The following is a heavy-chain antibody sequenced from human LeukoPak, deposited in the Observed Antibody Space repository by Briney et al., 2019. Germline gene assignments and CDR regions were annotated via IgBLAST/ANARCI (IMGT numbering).Heavy chain of an antibody. J-gene: IGHJ4*02. D-gene: IGHD3-16*01. CDR2: MNQDGSEK. V-gene: IGHV3-7*05. CDR1: GFTFSSYW. CDR3: ARGAYTYVY. Sequence: PGGSLRLSCAASGFTFSSYWMSWVRQAPGKGLEWVANMNQDGSEKYYVDSVKGRFTIPRDNAKNSLYLQMNSLRAGDTAAYYCARGAYTYVYWGQGTLVTVSS.